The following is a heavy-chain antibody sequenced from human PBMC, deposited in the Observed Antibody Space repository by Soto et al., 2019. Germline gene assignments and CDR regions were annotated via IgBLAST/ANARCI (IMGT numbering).Heavy chain of an antibody. V-gene: IGHV3-48*02. CDR3: ARDYSVSGSYAPWFDP. CDR1: GFTFSTYS. CDR2: ISSSSSTI. J-gene: IGHJ5*02. Sequence: LRLSCAASGFTFSTYSMNWVRQAPGKGLEWVSYISSSSSTIYYADSVKGRFTISRDNAKNSLYLQMNSLRDEDTAVYYCARDYSVSGSYAPWFDPWGQGTLVTVSS. D-gene: IGHD3-10*01.